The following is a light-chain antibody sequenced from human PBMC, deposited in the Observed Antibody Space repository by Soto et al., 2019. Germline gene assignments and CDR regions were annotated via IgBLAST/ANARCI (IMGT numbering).Light chain of an antibody. V-gene: IGKV3-11*01. J-gene: IGKJ5*01. Sequence: EIVLTQSPGTLSLSPGERATLSCRASERLSSVYLAWYQQRPGQAPRLLIYDASSRATGIPDRFSGGGSGTDFTLTISSLEPEDFAVYYCQQRSNWPPFGQGTRLEI. CDR2: DAS. CDR1: ERLSSVY. CDR3: QQRSNWPP.